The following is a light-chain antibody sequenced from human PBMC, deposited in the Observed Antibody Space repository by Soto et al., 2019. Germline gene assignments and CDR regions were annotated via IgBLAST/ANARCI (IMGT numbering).Light chain of an antibody. V-gene: IGKV3D-20*02. CDR3: QQHSNWPWT. CDR2: GAS. J-gene: IGKJ1*01. CDR1: QSVSSNY. Sequence: ESVLTQSPGTLSLSPGERATLSCRASQSVSSNYLAWYQQKPGQAPRLLIYGASTRATGIPDRFSGSGSGTDFTLTISRLEPEDSAVYYCQQHSNWPWTFGQGTKVDIK.